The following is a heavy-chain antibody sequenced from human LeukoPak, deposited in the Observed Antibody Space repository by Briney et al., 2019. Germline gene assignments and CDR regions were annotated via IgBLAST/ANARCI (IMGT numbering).Heavy chain of an antibody. CDR2: IDSSSSYM. CDR1: GFTFSSYS. Sequence: GGSLRLSCAASGFTFSSYSMNWVRQAPGKGLEWVSSIDSSSSYMYYADSVKGRFTMSRDNAKNSLYLQMHSLRAEDTAVYYCARDMDGYTPDYWGQGTLVTVAS. D-gene: IGHD5-24*01. J-gene: IGHJ4*02. CDR3: ARDMDGYTPDY. V-gene: IGHV3-21*06.